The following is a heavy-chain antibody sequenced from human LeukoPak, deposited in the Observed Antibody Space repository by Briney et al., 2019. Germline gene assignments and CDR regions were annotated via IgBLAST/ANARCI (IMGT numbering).Heavy chain of an antibody. Sequence: GGSLRLSCVDSGFTFSSYWMSWVRQAPGKGLEWVANMKQDGREKYYVDSVKGRFTIPRDNGKNTLYLQMNSLRVEDTAVYFCARGAGVFDYWGQGTLVTVSS. CDR3: ARGAGVFDY. J-gene: IGHJ4*02. CDR1: GFTFSSYW. V-gene: IGHV3-7*01. CDR2: MKQDGREK. D-gene: IGHD3-10*01.